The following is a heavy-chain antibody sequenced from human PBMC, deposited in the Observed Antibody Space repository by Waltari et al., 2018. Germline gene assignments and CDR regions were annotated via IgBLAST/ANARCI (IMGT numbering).Heavy chain of an antibody. J-gene: IGHJ4*02. CDR2: IYHRGST. D-gene: IGHD2-15*01. CDR3: ARVSYCSGGSCYSAYFDY. Sequence: QLQLQESGSGLVKPSQTLSLTCAVSGGSISSGGYSWSWIRQPPGKGREWTGYIYHRGSTYYNPSLKSRVTISVDRSKNQFSLKLSSVTAADTAVYYCARVSYCSGGSCYSAYFDYWGQGTLVTVSS. CDR1: GGSISSGGYS. V-gene: IGHV4-30-2*01.